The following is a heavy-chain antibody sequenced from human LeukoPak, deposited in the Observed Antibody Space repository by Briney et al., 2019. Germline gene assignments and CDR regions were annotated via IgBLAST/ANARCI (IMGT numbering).Heavy chain of an antibody. CDR2: ITATSNYM. CDR1: GFSFNTYS. J-gene: IGHJ4*02. V-gene: IGHV3-21*01. CDR3: ARSFTALRGGL. D-gene: IGHD3-10*01. Sequence: GGSLRLSCKASGFSFNTYSMTWVRQPPGKGLEWVSGITATSNYMWYADSVKGRFTISRDNAQNTLYLQMDSLRGEDTAVYYCARSFTALRGGLWGQGTLVAVSS.